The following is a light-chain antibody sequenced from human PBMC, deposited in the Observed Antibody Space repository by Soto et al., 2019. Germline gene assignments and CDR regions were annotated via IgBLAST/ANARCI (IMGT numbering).Light chain of an antibody. J-gene: IGKJ4*01. CDR3: QQRSNWPLT. Sequence: EVGMTQSPSTLSVSQGERGTLSCRASQSISSKYLAWYQQKPGQAPRLLIYDASNRATGIPARFSGSGSGTDFTLTISSLEPEDFAVYYCQQRSNWPLTFGGGTKVDI. V-gene: IGKV3-11*01. CDR1: QSISSKY. CDR2: DAS.